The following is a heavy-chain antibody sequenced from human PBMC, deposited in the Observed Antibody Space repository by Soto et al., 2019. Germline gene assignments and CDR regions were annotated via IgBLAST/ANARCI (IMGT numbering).Heavy chain of an antibody. J-gene: IGHJ4*02. CDR1: GGSISSYY. CDR2: IYYSGST. D-gene: IGHD4-17*01. V-gene: IGHV4-59*01. Sequence: SETLSLTCTVSGGSISSYYWSWIRQPPGKGLEWIGYIYYSGSTNYNPSLKSRVTISVDTSKNQFSLKLSSVTAADTAVYYCARRYGASFDYWCQGTLVTVSS. CDR3: ARRYGASFDY.